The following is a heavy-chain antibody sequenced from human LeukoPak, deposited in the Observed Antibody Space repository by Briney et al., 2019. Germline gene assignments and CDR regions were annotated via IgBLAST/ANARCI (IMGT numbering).Heavy chain of an antibody. D-gene: IGHD7-27*01. CDR3: ARELGLNAFDV. V-gene: IGHV1-2*02. Sequence: ASVKVSCEASGYTLTDNHLYWVRQAPGQGLEWMGWIDPNSGGTNFAQNFQGRLTMTRDTSISTAYMELSRLTSDDTTVYYCARELGLNAFDVWGQGTMVTVSS. J-gene: IGHJ3*01. CDR2: IDPNSGGT. CDR1: GYTLTDNH.